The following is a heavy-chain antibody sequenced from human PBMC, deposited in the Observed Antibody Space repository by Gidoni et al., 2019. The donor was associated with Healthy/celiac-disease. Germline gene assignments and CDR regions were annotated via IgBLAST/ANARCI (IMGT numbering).Heavy chain of an antibody. V-gene: IGHV4-4*02. J-gene: IGHJ3*02. CDR1: GGSISSSNW. D-gene: IGHD2-21*02. CDR2: IYHSGST. Sequence: QVQLQESGPGLVKPSGTLSLTCAVSGGSISSSNWWSWVRQPPGKGLEWIGEIYHSGSTNYNPSLKSRVTISVDKSKNQFSLKLSSVTAADTAVYYCARGPNYCGGDCYLIDDAFDIWGQGTMVTVSS. CDR3: ARGPNYCGGDCYLIDDAFDI.